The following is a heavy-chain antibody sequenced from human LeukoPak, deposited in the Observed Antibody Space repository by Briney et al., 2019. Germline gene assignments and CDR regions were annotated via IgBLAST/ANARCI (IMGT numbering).Heavy chain of an antibody. CDR1: GYSISSGYY. CDR2: IYHSGST. CDR3: ARLEREGGGSPKYFQH. V-gene: IGHV4-38-2*02. J-gene: IGHJ1*01. D-gene: IGHD3-16*01. Sequence: PSETLSLTCTVSGYSISSGYYWGWIRQPPGKGLEWIGSIYHSGSTYYNPPLKSRVTISVDTSKNQFSLKLSSVTAADTAVYYCARLEREGGGSPKYFQHWGQGTLVTVSS.